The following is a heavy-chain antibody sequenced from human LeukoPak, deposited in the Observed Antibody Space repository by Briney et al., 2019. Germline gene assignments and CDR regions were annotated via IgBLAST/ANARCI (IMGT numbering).Heavy chain of an antibody. CDR2: IYYSGSP. V-gene: IGHV4-39*01. CDR1: GGSVSSSDYY. Sequence: PSETLSLTCTVSGGSVSSSDYYWGWIRQPPGKGLEWIGSIYYSGSPYYNPSLKTRVTISVDTSKNQFSLRLNSVTAADTAVYYCARNSAVATSRSWFDPWGQGTLVTVSS. D-gene: IGHD6-19*01. CDR3: ARNSAVATSRSWFDP. J-gene: IGHJ5*02.